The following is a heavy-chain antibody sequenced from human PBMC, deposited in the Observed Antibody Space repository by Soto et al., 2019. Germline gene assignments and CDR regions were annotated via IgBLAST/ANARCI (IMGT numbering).Heavy chain of an antibody. CDR2: IYTSGST. Sequence: VKTSETLSLTCTVSGGSISSYYWSWIRRPAGKGLEWIGRIYTSGSTNYNPSLKSRVTMSVDTSKNQFSLKLSSVTAADTAVYFCARVRYSDNWHGLIDFWGLGTLVTVSS. J-gene: IGHJ4*02. CDR3: ARVRYSDNWHGLIDF. V-gene: IGHV4-4*07. D-gene: IGHD4-4*01. CDR1: GGSISSYY.